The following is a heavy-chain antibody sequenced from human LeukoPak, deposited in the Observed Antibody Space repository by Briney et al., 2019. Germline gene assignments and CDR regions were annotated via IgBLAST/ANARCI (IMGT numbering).Heavy chain of an antibody. CDR1: GFTFSIYW. Sequence: VGSPRLSCAEPGFTFSIYWMHWGRAAPGEGLGWVSRINSDGGSTGYADSVKGRFSISRDNAKRTLYMQMSSLRAEDTAVYYCARAPGCSSIYWGQGTLVTVSS. D-gene: IGHD2-2*01. CDR3: ARAPGCSSIY. V-gene: IGHV3-74*01. CDR2: INSDGGST. J-gene: IGHJ4*02.